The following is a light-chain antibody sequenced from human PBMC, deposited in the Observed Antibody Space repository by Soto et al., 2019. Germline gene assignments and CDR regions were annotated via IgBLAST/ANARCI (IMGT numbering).Light chain of an antibody. CDR3: QQRSNWHPIT. V-gene: IGKV3-11*01. CDR1: QSVSSY. Sequence: EIVLTQSPATLSLSPGERATLSCMASQSVSSYLAWYQQKPGQAPRLVIYDPSNRATGIPASFSGSGSGTDFTLTISSLEPEDFAVYYCQQRSNWHPITFGQGTRLEIK. CDR2: DPS. J-gene: IGKJ5*01.